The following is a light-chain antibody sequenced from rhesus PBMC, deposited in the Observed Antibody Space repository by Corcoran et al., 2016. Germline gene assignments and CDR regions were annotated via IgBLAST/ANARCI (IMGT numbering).Light chain of an antibody. CDR1: QGISRW. Sequence: DIQMTQSPSSLSASVGDTVTITCRASQGISRWLAWYQQKPGKAPKLLIYKASSLQSGVPSRFSGSGSGTDFTLTINSLQSEDFATYYCQQYSSRPFSFGQGTKVEIK. CDR3: QQYSSRPFS. V-gene: IGKV1-22*01. J-gene: IGKJ2*01. CDR2: KAS.